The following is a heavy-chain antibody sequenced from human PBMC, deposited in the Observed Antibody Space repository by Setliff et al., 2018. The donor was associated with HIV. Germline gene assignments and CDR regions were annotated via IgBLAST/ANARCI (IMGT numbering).Heavy chain of an antibody. Sequence: PGGSLRLSCAASGFTFSTYAMNWVRQAPGKGLEWVAVISNDGNLIFYADSMKGRFTISRDNSKNTVYLQVNSLRAEDTAVYYCARDPGRYNGMDVWGQGTTVTVSS. D-gene: IGHD1-20*01. J-gene: IGHJ6*02. CDR1: GFTFSTYA. CDR2: ISNDGNLI. V-gene: IGHV3-30*04. CDR3: ARDPGRYNGMDV.